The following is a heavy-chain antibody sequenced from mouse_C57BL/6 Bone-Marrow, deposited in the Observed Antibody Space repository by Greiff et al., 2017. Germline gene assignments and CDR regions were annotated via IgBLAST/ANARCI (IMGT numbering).Heavy chain of an antibody. CDR1: GYAFSSSW. CDR2: IYPGDGDT. D-gene: IGHD1-1*01. Sequence: VQLQQSGPELVKPGASVKISCKASGYAFSSSWMNWVKQRPGKGLEWIGRIYPGDGDTNYNGKFKGKATLTADKSSSTAYMQLSSLTSEDSAVYFCAYGSSPDYFDVWGTGTTVTVSS. J-gene: IGHJ1*03. CDR3: AYGSSPDYFDV. V-gene: IGHV1-82*01.